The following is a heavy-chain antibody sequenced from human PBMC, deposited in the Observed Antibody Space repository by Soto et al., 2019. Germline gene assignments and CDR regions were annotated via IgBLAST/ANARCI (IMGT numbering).Heavy chain of an antibody. Sequence: GGSLRLSCAASGFTFSSYAMGWVRQAPGKGLEWVSAISGSGGSTYYADSVKGRFTISRDNSKNTLYLQMNSLRAEDTAVYYCAKAIVVVPAAMLDYMDVWGKGTTVTVSS. J-gene: IGHJ6*03. CDR2: ISGSGGST. CDR1: GFTFSSYA. D-gene: IGHD2-2*01. V-gene: IGHV3-23*01. CDR3: AKAIVVVPAAMLDYMDV.